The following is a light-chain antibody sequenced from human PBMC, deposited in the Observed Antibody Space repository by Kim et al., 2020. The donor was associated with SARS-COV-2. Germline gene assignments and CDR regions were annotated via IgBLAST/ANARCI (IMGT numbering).Light chain of an antibody. CDR1: SSNIGSNS. CDR2: TNN. CDR3: AAWDDSLNAVV. J-gene: IGLJ3*02. V-gene: IGLV1-44*01. Sequence: ELTQPPSASGTPGQRVTISCSGSSSNIGSNSVNWYQQLTGTAPKLLIYTNNLRPSGVPDRFSGSKSGTSASLAISGLQSEDEADYYCAAWDDSLNAVVFGGWTQLTVL.